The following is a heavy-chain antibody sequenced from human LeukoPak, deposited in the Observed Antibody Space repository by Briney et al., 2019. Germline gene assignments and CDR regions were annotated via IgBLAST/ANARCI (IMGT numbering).Heavy chain of an antibody. CDR1: GFTIRTYT. CDR3: ARGHYYGSSGYSDYFDY. Sequence: GGSLRLSCAASGFTIRTYTMHWVRQAPGKGLEYVSALSSNGISTYYANSVKGRFTISRDNSKNTLFLQMGSLRVEDMAVYYCARGHYYGSSGYSDYFDYWGQGTLVTVSS. V-gene: IGHV3-64*01. J-gene: IGHJ4*02. D-gene: IGHD3-22*01. CDR2: LSSNGIST.